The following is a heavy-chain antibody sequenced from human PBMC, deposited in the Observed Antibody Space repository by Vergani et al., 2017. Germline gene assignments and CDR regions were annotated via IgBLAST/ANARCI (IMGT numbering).Heavy chain of an antibody. CDR1: GGSISSYY. D-gene: IGHD1-26*01. J-gene: IGHJ4*02. Sequence: QVQLQESGPGLVKPSETLSLTCTVSGGSISSYYWSWIRQPPGKGLEWIGYIYYSGSTNYNPSLKSRVTISVDTSKNQFSLKLSSVTAADTAVYYCARRVVGADYFDYWGQGTLVTVSS. CDR3: ARRVVGADYFDY. CDR2: IYYSGST. V-gene: IGHV4-59*01.